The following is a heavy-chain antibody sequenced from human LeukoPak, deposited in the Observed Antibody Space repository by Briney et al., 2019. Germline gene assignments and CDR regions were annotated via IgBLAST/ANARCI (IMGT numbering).Heavy chain of an antibody. CDR3: AKLPSGSGTVYWFDP. CDR2: ISGSVGST. D-gene: IGHD1-1*01. CDR1: GFTFSSYA. V-gene: IGHV3-23*01. J-gene: IGHJ5*02. Sequence: HPGGSLRLSCAASGFTFSSYAMSWVRQAPGKGLEWVSAISGSVGSTYYADSGKGRFTISRDNSKNTLYLQMNSLRAEDTAVYYCAKLPSGSGTVYWFDPWGQGTLVTVSS.